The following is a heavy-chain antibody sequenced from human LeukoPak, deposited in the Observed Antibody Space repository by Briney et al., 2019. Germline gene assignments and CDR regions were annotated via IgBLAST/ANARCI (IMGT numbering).Heavy chain of an antibody. CDR2: ISSDGSST. CDR3: ARTAYSDYSLGF. V-gene: IGHV3-74*01. J-gene: IGHJ4*02. Sequence: PGGSLRLSCAASGFTFSNYWMHWVRHAPGKGLVRVSRISSDGSSTSYADSVKGRFTISRDNAKNTLYLQMNSLRAEDTAVYYCARTAYSDYSLGFWGQGTLVTVSS. D-gene: IGHD5-12*01. CDR1: GFTFSNYW.